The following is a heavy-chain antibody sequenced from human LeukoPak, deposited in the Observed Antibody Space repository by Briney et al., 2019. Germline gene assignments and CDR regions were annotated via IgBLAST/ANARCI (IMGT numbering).Heavy chain of an antibody. D-gene: IGHD6-13*01. Sequence: GASVKVSCKASGYTFTGYYMHWVRQAPGQGLEWMGWINPNSGGTNYAQKFQGRVTMTRDTSISTAYMELSRLRSDDTAVYYCSRDSHRSSWYPLLGDYWGQGTLVTVSS. CDR1: GYTFTGYY. CDR2: INPNSGGT. V-gene: IGHV1-2*02. CDR3: SRDSHRSSWYPLLGDY. J-gene: IGHJ4*02.